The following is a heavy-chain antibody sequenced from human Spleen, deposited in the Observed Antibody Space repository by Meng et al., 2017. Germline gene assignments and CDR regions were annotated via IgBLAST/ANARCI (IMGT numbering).Heavy chain of an antibody. CDR2: IKSKIDGGTT. Sequence: GESLKISCEASGFTFSNAWMSWVRQAPGKGLEWVGRIKSKIDGGTTDYAAPVQGRFIISRDDSKNRLYLQMYSLNTEDTAVYYCTTAAEDWGHGTLVTVSS. CDR3: TTAAED. CDR1: GFTFSNAW. J-gene: IGHJ4*01. V-gene: IGHV3-15*01.